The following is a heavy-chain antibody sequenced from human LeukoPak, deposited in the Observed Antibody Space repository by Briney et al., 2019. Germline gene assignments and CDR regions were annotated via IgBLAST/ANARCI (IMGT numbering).Heavy chain of an antibody. CDR2: IKQDGSEK. J-gene: IGHJ4*02. CDR3: ATLPYCSSTSCYDY. Sequence: PGVSRRLSCAASGFAIMNYWVSWVHQAPGKGRDWLVNIKQDGSEKYYVDSVKGRFTIYRDNAKNSLYLQMSSLRAEDTDLSYCATLPYCSSTSCYDYWGQGTLVTVSS. CDR1: GFAIMNYW. D-gene: IGHD2-2*01. V-gene: IGHV3-7*01.